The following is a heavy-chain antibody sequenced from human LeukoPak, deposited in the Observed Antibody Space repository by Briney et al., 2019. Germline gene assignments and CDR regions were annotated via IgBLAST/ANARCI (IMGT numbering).Heavy chain of an antibody. CDR1: GFTFSGSA. CDR2: IRSKANSYAT. CDR3: TRHVRHVRVWLTRGEWFDP. D-gene: IGHD3-10*01. Sequence: PGGSLRLSCAASGFTFSGSAMHWVRQASGKGLEWVGRIRSKANSYATAYAASVKGRFTISRDDSKNTAYLQMNSLKTEDTAVYYCTRHVRHVRVWLTRGEWFDPWGQGTLVTVSS. J-gene: IGHJ5*02. V-gene: IGHV3-73*01.